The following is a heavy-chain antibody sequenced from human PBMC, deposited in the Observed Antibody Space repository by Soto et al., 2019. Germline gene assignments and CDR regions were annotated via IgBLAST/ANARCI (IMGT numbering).Heavy chain of an antibody. J-gene: IGHJ4*02. CDR3: AGRCDGTNCLAHFDY. V-gene: IGHV1-69*06. Sequence: SVKVSCKASGGTFNNYVINWVRQAPGQGLEWMAGIIPIFGTPNYAQRFQGRVTITADKSTSTAYMELNSLRSEDTAVYYCAGRCDGTNCLAHFDYWGQGTLVTVSS. CDR2: IIPIFGTP. CDR1: GGTFNNYV. D-gene: IGHD2-2*01.